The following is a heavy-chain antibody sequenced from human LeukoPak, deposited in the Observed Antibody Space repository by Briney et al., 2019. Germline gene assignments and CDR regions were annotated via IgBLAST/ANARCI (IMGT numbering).Heavy chain of an antibody. D-gene: IGHD3-10*01. CDR1: GFTFSSYS. J-gene: IGHJ5*02. CDR2: ISSASNTI. Sequence: PGGSLRPSCAASGFTFSSYSMNWVRQAPGKGLEWVSYISSASNTIYYADSVKGRFTISRDNAKNSLYLQMNSLRVEDTAMYHCARDGWFGDYNWFDPWGQGTLVTVSS. V-gene: IGHV3-48*01. CDR3: ARDGWFGDYNWFDP.